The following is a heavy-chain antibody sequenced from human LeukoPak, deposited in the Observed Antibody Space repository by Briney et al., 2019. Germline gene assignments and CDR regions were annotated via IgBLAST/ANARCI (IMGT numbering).Heavy chain of an antibody. J-gene: IGHJ6*02. Sequence: GASVKVSCKASGYTFTGYYMHWVRQAPGQGLEWMGWINPNSGGTNYAQKSQGRVTMTRDTSISTAYMELSRLRSDDTAVYYCARDGGSEWLRRYYYGMDVWGQGTTVTVSS. CDR3: ARDGGSEWLRRYYYGMDV. V-gene: IGHV1-2*02. CDR2: INPNSGGT. D-gene: IGHD5-12*01. CDR1: GYTFTGYY.